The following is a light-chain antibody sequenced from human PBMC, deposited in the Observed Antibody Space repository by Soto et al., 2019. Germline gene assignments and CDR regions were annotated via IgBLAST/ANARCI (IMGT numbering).Light chain of an antibody. J-gene: IGKJ4*01. CDR3: QQSYGTPFT. CDR2: AAS. Sequence: DIQMTQSPSSLSASVGDRVTITCRASQSISSYFNWYQQKPGKAPKLLIYAASSLQSGVPSRFSGSGSGTDLTLTISSLQPEDFATYYCQQSYGTPFTFGGGTKVEIK. CDR1: QSISSY. V-gene: IGKV1-39*01.